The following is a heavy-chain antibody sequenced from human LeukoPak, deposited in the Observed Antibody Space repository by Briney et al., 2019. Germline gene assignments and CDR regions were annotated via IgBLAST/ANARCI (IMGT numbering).Heavy chain of an antibody. V-gene: IGHV1-46*01. Sequence: ASVKVSCKASGYTFTSYYMHWVRQAPGQGLDWMGIINHSGGSTSYAQKFQGRVTMTRDMSTSTVYMELSSLRSEDTAVYYCARAPYYYDSSGYSLDAFDIWGQGAMVTVSS. CDR3: ARAPYYYDSSGYSLDAFDI. D-gene: IGHD3-22*01. CDR1: GYTFTSYY. CDR2: INHSGGST. J-gene: IGHJ3*02.